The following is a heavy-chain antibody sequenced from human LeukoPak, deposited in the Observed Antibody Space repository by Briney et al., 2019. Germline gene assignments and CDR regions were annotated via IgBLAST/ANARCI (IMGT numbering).Heavy chain of an antibody. Sequence: ASVKVSCKASGYTFTSYGISWVRQAPGQGLEWMGWISAYNGNTNYAQKLQGRVTMTTDTSTSTAYMELRSLRSDDTAVYYCARVGYSGSYYMGEFDYWGQGTLVTVSS. J-gene: IGHJ4*02. CDR1: GYTFTSYG. CDR3: ARVGYSGSYYMGEFDY. D-gene: IGHD1-26*01. V-gene: IGHV1-18*01. CDR2: ISAYNGNT.